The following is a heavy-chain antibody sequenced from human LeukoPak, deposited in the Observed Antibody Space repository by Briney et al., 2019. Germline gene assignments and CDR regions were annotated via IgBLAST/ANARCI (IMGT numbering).Heavy chain of an antibody. J-gene: IGHJ3*02. D-gene: IGHD6-13*01. CDR3: ARGTRSSSWYPHDDAFDI. V-gene: IGHV3-7*01. CDR1: GFTFSSYA. CDR2: IKQDGSEK. Sequence: QPGRSLRLSCAASGFTFSSYAMHWVRQAPGKGLEWVANIKQDGSEKYYVDSVKGRFTISRDNAKNSLYLQMNSLRAEDTAVYYCARGTRSSSWYPHDDAFDIWGQGTMVTVSS.